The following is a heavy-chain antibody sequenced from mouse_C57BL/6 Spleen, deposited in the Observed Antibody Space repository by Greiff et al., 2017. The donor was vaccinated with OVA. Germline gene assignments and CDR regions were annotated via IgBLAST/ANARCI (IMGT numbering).Heavy chain of an antibody. Sequence: EVQLQQSGPELVKPGASVKISCKASGYTFTDYYMNWVKQSHGKSLEWIGDINPNNGGTSYNQKFKGKATLTVDKSSSTAYMELRSLTSEDSAVYYCARSDYYDYDGVAYWGQGTLVTVSA. V-gene: IGHV1-26*01. CDR2: INPNNGGT. D-gene: IGHD2-4*01. CDR3: ARSDYYDYDGVAY. CDR1: GYTFTDYY. J-gene: IGHJ3*01.